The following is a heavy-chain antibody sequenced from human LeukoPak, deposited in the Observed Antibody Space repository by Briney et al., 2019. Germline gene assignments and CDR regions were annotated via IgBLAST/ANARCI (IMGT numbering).Heavy chain of an antibody. Sequence: GGSLRLSCAASGFTFSTYAMSWVRQAPGKGLEWVSSISGSGSLTYYAGSVKGRFTISRDNSKNTLYLQMNSLRVEDTAVYYCAKDRPNYYDSSGHYFRRDGDYWGQGTLVTVSS. CDR3: AKDRPNYYDSSGHYFRRDGDY. J-gene: IGHJ4*02. CDR1: GFTFSTYA. CDR2: ISGSGSLT. D-gene: IGHD3-22*01. V-gene: IGHV3-23*01.